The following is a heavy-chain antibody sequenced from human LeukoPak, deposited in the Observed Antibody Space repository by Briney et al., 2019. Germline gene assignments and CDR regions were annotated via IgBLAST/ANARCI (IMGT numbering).Heavy chain of an antibody. CDR2: IYYSGST. CDR1: GGSISSGGYY. V-gene: IGHV4-61*08. J-gene: IGHJ4*02. Sequence: SQTLSLTCTVSGGSISSGGYYWSWIRQPPGRGLEWIGYIYYSGSTNYNPSLKSRVTISVDTSKNQFSLKLSSVTAADTAVYYCARGGSSWPFDYWGQGTLVTVSS. D-gene: IGHD6-13*01. CDR3: ARGGSSWPFDY.